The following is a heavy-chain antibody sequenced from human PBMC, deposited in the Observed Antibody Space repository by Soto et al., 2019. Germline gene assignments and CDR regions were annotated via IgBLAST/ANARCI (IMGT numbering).Heavy chain of an antibody. CDR2: IYYSGST. CDR3: ARLGFGSSSGLGLFDY. Sequence: SETLSLTCTVSGGSISSYYWSWIRQPPGKGLEWIGYIYYSGSTNYNPSLKSRVTISVDTSKNQFSLKLSSVTAADTAVYYCARLGFGSSSGLGLFDYWGQGTLVTVSS. V-gene: IGHV4-59*01. CDR1: GGSISSYY. D-gene: IGHD6-6*01. J-gene: IGHJ4*02.